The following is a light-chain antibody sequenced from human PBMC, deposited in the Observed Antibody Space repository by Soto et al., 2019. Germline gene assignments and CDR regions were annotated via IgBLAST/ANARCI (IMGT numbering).Light chain of an antibody. Sequence: QLVLTKSPSASASLGASVKLTCTLSSGHSSYAIAWHQQQPEKGPRYLMKLSSDGSHSKGDGIPDRFSGSSSGAERYLTISSLQSEDEADYYCQTWGTGPLVFGGGTKLPS. V-gene: IGLV4-69*01. J-gene: IGLJ2*01. CDR1: SGHSSYA. CDR2: LSSDGSH. CDR3: QTWGTGPLV.